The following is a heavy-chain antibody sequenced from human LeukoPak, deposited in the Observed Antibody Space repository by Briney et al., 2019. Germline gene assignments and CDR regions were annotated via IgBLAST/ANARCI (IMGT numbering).Heavy chain of an antibody. CDR3: ARERGWMLWFGESMDV. J-gene: IGHJ6*03. D-gene: IGHD3-10*01. CDR2: INWNGGST. V-gene: IGHV3-20*04. Sequence: TGGSLRLSCAASGFTFDDYGMSWVRQAPGKGLEWVSGINWNGGSTGYADSVKGRFTISRDNAKNSLYLQMNSLRAEDTALYYCARERGWMLWFGESMDVWGKGTTVTVSS. CDR1: GFTFDDYG.